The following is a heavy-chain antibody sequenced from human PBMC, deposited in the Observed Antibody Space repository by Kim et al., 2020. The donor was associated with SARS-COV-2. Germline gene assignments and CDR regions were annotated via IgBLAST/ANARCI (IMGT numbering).Heavy chain of an antibody. V-gene: IGHV3-20*04. CDR2: INWNGGST. Sequence: GGSLRLSCAASGFTFGDYGMSWVRQAPGKGLEWVSGINWNGGSTGYAASVKGRFTISRDNAKNSLYLQMNSLRAEDTALYYCARGRKQWLTYYYYYGMDVWGQGTTVTVSS. CDR3: ARGRKQWLTYYYYYGMDV. CDR1: GFTFGDYG. J-gene: IGHJ6*02. D-gene: IGHD6-19*01.